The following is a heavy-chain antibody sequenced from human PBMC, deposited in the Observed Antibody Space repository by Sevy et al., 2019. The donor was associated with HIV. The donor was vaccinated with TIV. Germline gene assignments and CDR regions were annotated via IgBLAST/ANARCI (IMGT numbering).Heavy chain of an antibody. D-gene: IGHD3-22*01. Sequence: GGSLRLSCSASGFNISPYSLHWVRQTPGKGLQWLALISKDGKNQQFADFVRGRFSLSRDNSRNTFYLQMNNLRPEDTAVYFCAKQGYYYDAHSQSVDWFDPWGQGTLVTVSS. J-gene: IGHJ5*02. CDR3: AKQGYYYDAHSQSVDWFDP. CDR2: ISKDGKNQ. V-gene: IGHV3-30-3*02. CDR1: GFNISPYS.